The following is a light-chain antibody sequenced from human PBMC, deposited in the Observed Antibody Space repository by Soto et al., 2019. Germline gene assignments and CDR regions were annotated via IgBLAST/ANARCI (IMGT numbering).Light chain of an antibody. Sequence: DIQMTQSPSTLSASVGDRVTITCRASQSISSWLAWYQQKPGKAPKLLIYDASSLESGVPSRFSGSGSGTEFTLTISSLQPDDFAPYYCQQYNSYPWTFGQPTNVHIK. CDR3: QQYNSYPWT. V-gene: IGKV1-5*01. CDR1: QSISSW. J-gene: IGKJ1*01. CDR2: DAS.